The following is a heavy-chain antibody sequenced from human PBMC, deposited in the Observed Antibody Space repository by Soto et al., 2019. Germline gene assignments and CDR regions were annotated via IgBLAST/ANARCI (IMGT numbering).Heavy chain of an antibody. CDR3: AGRDCYTLHFDY. D-gene: IGHD2-21*01. CDR2: IIPIFGTA. V-gene: IGHV1-69*12. CDR1: GGTFSSYA. Sequence: QVQLVQSGAEVKKPGSSVKVSCKASGGTFSSYAISWVRQAPGQGLEWMGGIIPIFGTANYAQKFQGRDTITADVSTSTAYTELSSLRSEDTAVYYCAGRDCYTLHFDYWGQGTLVTVSS. J-gene: IGHJ4*02.